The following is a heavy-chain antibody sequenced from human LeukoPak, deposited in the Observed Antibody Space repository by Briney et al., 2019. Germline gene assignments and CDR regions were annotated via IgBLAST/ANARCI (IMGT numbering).Heavy chain of an antibody. J-gene: IGHJ4*02. CDR3: AGGYYDSSGYYEQPPDDY. V-gene: IGHV3-23*01. D-gene: IGHD3-22*01. CDR1: GFTFSSYA. CDR2: ISGSGGST. Sequence: PGGSLRLSCAASGFTFSSYAMSWVRQAPGKGLEWVSAISGSGGSTYYADSVKGRFTISRDNSKNTLYLQMNSLRAEDTAVYYYAGGYYDSSGYYEQPPDDYWGQGTLVTVSS.